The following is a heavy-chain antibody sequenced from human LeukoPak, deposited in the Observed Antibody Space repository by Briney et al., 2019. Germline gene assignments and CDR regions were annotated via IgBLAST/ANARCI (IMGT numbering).Heavy chain of an antibody. J-gene: IGHJ4*02. CDR2: IYYSGST. CDR1: GGSISSGGYY. V-gene: IGHV4-31*03. D-gene: IGHD3-22*01. Sequence: SETLSLTCTVSGGSISSGGYYWSWIRQHPGKGLEWIGYIYYSGSTYYNPSLKSRVTISVDTSKNQFSLKLSSVTAADTAVYYCARDLGYYDSSGYYSPSGPPGYWGQGTQVTVSS. CDR3: ARDLGYYDSSGYYSPSGPPGY.